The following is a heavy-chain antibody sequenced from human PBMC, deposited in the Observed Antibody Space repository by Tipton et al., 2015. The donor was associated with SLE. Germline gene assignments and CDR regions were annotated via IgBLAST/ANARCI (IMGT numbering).Heavy chain of an antibody. CDR3: VRVDDCGGDCPPGSFDL. Sequence: TLSLTCVVSGGSISSYYWSWIRQPAGKGLEWIGRIYETGTVNYNRSLKSRVSMSVDTSKSQFSVNLSSVTAADSAVYYCVRVDDCGGDCPPGSFDLWGQGMVVTVSS. CDR2: IYETGTV. CDR1: GGSISSYY. V-gene: IGHV4-4*07. J-gene: IGHJ4*02. D-gene: IGHD2-21*01.